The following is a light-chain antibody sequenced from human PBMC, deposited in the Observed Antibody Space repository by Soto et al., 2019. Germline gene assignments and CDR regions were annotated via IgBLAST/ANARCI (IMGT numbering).Light chain of an antibody. CDR1: PSDVGGSNS. CDR2: DVN. CDR3: TSYTSISTWV. J-gene: IGLJ3*02. V-gene: IGLV2-8*01. Sequence: QSALTQPPSASGSPGQSVTISCTGTPSDVGGSNSVSWYQQHPGKAPNLMIYDVNKRPSGVPDRFSGSKSGNTASLTISGLQAEDEAYYYCTSYTSISTWVFGGGTKVTVL.